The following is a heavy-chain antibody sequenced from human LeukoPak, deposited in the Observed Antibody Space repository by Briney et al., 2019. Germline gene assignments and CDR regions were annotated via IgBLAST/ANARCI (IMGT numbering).Heavy chain of an antibody. CDR1: GYTFTSYY. D-gene: IGHD7-27*01. V-gene: IGHV1-8*02. CDR2: MNPNSGNT. J-gene: IGHJ3*02. CDR3: ARPKTGDRAFDI. Sequence: ASVKVSCKASGYTFTSYYMHWVRQASGQGLEWMGWMNPNSGNTGYAQKFQGRVTMTRNTSISTAYMELSSLRSEDTAVYYCARPKTGDRAFDIWGQGTMVTVSS.